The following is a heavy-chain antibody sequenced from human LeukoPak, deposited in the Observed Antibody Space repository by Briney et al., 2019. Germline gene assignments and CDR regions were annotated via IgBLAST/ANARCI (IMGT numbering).Heavy chain of an antibody. D-gene: IGHD5-18*01. V-gene: IGHV4-39*07. CDR3: ARCGYSYGYFDY. CDR1: GGSIRSSSYY. CDR2: INHSGST. J-gene: IGHJ4*02. Sequence: PSETLSLTCTVSGGSIRSSSYYWSWIRQPPGKGLEWIGEINHSGSTNYNPSLKSRVTISVDTSKNQFSLKLSSVTAADTAVYYCARCGYSYGYFDYWGQGTLVTVSS.